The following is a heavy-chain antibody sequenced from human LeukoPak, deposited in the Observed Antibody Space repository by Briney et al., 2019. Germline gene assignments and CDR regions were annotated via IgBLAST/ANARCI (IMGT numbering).Heavy chain of an antibody. V-gene: IGHV3-53*01. D-gene: IGHD6-13*01. J-gene: IGHJ6*03. Sequence: GGSLRLSCAASGFTVSSNYMGWVRQAPGKGLEWVSVIYSGGSTYYADSVKGRFTISRDNSKNTLYLQMNSLRAEDTAVYYCARGQAAAANPYYYYYMDVWGKGTTVTVSS. CDR3: ARGQAAAANPYYYYYMDV. CDR1: GFTVSSNY. CDR2: IYSGGST.